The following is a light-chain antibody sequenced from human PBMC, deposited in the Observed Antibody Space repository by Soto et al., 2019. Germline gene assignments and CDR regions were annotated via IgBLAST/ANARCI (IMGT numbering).Light chain of an antibody. Sequence: GDRVTITCRASQSIGTSLSWHQQKSGRAPKLLIHAASTLQSGVPSRFSGSGSGTDFTLTISSLQPEDVAVYYCQQSYSTLYTFGQGTNLEIK. CDR1: QSIGTS. CDR3: QQSYSTLYT. CDR2: AAS. V-gene: IGKV1-39*01. J-gene: IGKJ2*01.